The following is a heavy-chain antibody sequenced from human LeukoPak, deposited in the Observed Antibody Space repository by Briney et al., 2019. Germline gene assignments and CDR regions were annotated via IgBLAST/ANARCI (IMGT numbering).Heavy chain of an antibody. J-gene: IGHJ4*02. CDR1: GFSFTGYG. D-gene: IGHD4-17*01. CDR3: AREGDYGDYGFDY. V-gene: IGHV3-21*01. Sequence: GGSLRLSCAASGFSFTGYGMHWVRQAPGKGLEWVSSISSSSSYIYYADSVKGRFTISRDNAKNSLYLQMNSLRAEDTAVYYCAREGDYGDYGFDYWGQGTLVTVSS. CDR2: ISSSSSYI.